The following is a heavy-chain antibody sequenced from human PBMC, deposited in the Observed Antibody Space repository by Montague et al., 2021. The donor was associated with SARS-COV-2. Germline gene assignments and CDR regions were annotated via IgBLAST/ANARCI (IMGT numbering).Heavy chain of an antibody. CDR1: GGSFSGFY. V-gene: IGHV4-34*01. D-gene: IGHD3-22*01. CDR3: ARGRGLYYESSGGLYYMDV. J-gene: IGHJ6*03. CDR2: VNHSEST. Sequence: SETLSLTCAASGGSFSGFYWSWVRQSPGKGLEWIGDVNHSESTDYNPSLKGRVTISVDRSKNQFSLRLRSVTAADTAVYYCARGRGLYYESSGGLYYMDVWGEGTTVTVPS.